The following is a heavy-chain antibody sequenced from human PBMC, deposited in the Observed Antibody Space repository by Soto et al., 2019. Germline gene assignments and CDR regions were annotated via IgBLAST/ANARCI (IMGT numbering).Heavy chain of an antibody. CDR2: IYYSGST. J-gene: IGHJ4*02. V-gene: IGHV4-59*08. D-gene: IGHD4-17*01. CDR1: GGSISSYY. Sequence: QVQLQESGPGLVKPSETLSLTCTVSGGSISSYYWSWIRQPPGKGLEWIGYIYYSGSTNYNPSLTSRVTISVDTSKNQLSLKLSSVTAADTAVYYCARRYGYYFDYWGQGTRVTVSS. CDR3: ARRYGYYFDY.